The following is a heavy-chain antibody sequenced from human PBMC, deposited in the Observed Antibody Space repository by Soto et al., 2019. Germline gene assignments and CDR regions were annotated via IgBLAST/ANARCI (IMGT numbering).Heavy chain of an antibody. CDR1: GYTFTSYD. D-gene: IGHD6-13*01. V-gene: IGHV1-8*01. CDR3: VRGHIYSRHNWFDP. Sequence: QVQLVQSGAEVKKPGASVKVSCKASGYTFTSYDINWVRQATGQGLEWMGWMNPNSGNTGYAQKFQGRVTMTRNTSISTAYMELSSLRSEDTAVYYCVRGHIYSRHNWFDPWGQGTLVTVSS. J-gene: IGHJ5*02. CDR2: MNPNSGNT.